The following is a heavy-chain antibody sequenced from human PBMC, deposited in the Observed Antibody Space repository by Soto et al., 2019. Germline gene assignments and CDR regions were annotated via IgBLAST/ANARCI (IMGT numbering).Heavy chain of an antibody. CDR1: GYSFTSYW. Sequence: PGGSLKISCKGSGYSFTSYWIAWVRPMPGTGMELMWIIYAGGSDTRSSPSFQGKGTISAAKSNSNASLQWSRLKASDAAMYYYSRLERRLDTYYGMDVWGQGTTVTVSS. J-gene: IGHJ6*02. CDR3: SRLERRLDTYYGMDV. V-gene: IGHV5-51*01. D-gene: IGHD1-1*01. CDR2: IYAGGSDT.